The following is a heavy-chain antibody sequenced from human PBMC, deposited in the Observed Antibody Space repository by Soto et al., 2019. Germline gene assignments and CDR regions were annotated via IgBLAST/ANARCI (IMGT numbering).Heavy chain of an antibody. J-gene: IGHJ4*02. V-gene: IGHV3-21*01. CDR2: ISSSSRYI. D-gene: IGHD2-15*01. Sequence: EVQLVESGGGLVKPGGSLRLSCAASGFTFSSYSMNWVRQAPGKGLEWVSSISSSSRYIYYADSVKGRFTISRDNAKNSLYLQMNSLRAEDTAVYYCARGGGGSSSRGVDYWGQGTLVTVSS. CDR3: ARGGGGSSSRGVDY. CDR1: GFTFSSYS.